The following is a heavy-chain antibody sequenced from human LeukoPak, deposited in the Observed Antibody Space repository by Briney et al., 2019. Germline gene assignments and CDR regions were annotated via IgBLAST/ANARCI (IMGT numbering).Heavy chain of an antibody. CDR2: FDPEDGET. V-gene: IGHV1-24*01. CDR1: GYTLTELS. J-gene: IGHJ4*02. CDR3: ATDSRTGRVGATSSFDY. D-gene: IGHD1-26*01. Sequence: ASVKVSCKVSGYTLTELSMHWVRQAPGKGLEWMGGFDPEDGETIYAQKFQGRVTMTEDTSTDTAYMELSSLRSEDTAVYYCATDSRTGRVGATSSFDYWGQGTLVTVSS.